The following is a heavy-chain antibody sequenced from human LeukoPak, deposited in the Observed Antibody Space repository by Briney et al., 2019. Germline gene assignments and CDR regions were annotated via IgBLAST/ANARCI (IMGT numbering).Heavy chain of an antibody. CDR3: AKEYCSSTSCYTGLLVY. J-gene: IGHJ4*02. Sequence: GGSLRLSCAASGFTFRSYSMNWVRQAPGKGLEWVSSISSSSSYIYYADSVKGRFTISRDNAKNSLYLQMNSLRAEDTAVYYCAKEYCSSTSCYTGLLVYWGQGTLVTVSS. CDR2: ISSSSSYI. CDR1: GFTFRSYS. V-gene: IGHV3-21*01. D-gene: IGHD2-2*02.